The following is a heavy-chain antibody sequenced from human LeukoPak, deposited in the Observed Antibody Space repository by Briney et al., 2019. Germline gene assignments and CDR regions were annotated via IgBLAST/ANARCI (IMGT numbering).Heavy chain of an antibody. CDR3: ARGSPEDGCYYYGMDV. J-gene: IGHJ6*02. Sequence: SETLSLTCAVSGGSISSGGYSWSWIRQPPGKGLEWIGYIYHSGSTYYNPSIKSRVTISVDRSKNQFFLKLSAVTAADTSGDYGARGSPEDGCYYYGMDVWGQGTMVTVSS. CDR1: GGSISSGGYS. V-gene: IGHV4-30-2*01. CDR2: IYHSGST.